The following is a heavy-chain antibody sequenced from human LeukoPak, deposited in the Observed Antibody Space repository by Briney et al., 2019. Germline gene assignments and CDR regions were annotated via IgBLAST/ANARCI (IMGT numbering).Heavy chain of an antibody. D-gene: IGHD3-22*01. J-gene: IGHJ3*02. Sequence: GGSLRLSCAATGFTFSRYGMHWVRQAPGKGLEWVSFTRFDGKNKYYADSVKGRFTISRDNAKNSLYLQMNSLRAEDTAVYYCARNPQNYYDSADAFDIWGQGTMVTVSS. CDR3: ARNPQNYYDSADAFDI. CDR1: GFTFSRYG. CDR2: TRFDGKNK. V-gene: IGHV3-30*02.